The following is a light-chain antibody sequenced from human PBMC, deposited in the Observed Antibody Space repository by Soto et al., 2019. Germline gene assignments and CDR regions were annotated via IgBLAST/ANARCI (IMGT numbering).Light chain of an antibody. J-gene: IGLJ1*01. V-gene: IGLV2-23*02. CDR2: EVS. CDR3: CSYAGSSTPYV. Sequence: QCLLTQPASVSGSPGRSITISCPGTSSDVGSYNLVSWYQQHPGKAPKLMIYEVSKRPSGVSNRFSGSKSGNTASLTISGLQAEDEADYYCCSYAGSSTPYVFGAGTKVTVL. CDR1: SSDVGSYNL.